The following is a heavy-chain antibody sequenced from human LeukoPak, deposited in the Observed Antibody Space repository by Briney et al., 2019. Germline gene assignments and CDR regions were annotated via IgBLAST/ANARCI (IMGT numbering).Heavy chain of an antibody. Sequence: SETLSLTCTVSGGSISSSSYYWSWIRQPAGKGLESIGHISTSGSTNYNPSLKSRVTMSVDTSKNQFSLKLSSVTAADTAVYYCARHIALFDYWGQGTLVTVSS. CDR2: ISTSGST. V-gene: IGHV4-61*09. CDR3: ARHIALFDY. CDR1: GGSISSSSYY. J-gene: IGHJ4*02. D-gene: IGHD3-3*02.